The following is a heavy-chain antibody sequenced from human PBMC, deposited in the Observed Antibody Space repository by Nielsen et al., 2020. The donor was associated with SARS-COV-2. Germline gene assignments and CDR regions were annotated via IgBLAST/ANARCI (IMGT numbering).Heavy chain of an antibody. Sequence: SVKVSCKASGYTFTSYDINWVRQATGQGLEWIGWIVVGSGNTNYAQKFQERVTITRDMSTSTAYMELSSLRSEDTAVYYCARDRWQQLVPTYWGQGTLVTVSS. J-gene: IGHJ4*02. CDR1: GYTFTSYD. CDR2: IVVGSGNT. CDR3: ARDRWQQLVPTY. D-gene: IGHD6-13*01. V-gene: IGHV1-58*02.